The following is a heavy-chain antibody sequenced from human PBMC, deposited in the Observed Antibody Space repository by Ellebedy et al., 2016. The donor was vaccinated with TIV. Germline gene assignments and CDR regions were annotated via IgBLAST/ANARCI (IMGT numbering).Heavy chain of an antibody. CDR1: GGPISRYY. CDR2: IYYSGST. D-gene: IGHD1-14*01. J-gene: IGHJ2*01. V-gene: IGHV4-59*08. CDR3: ARLRQSRDRSHWYFDL. Sequence: SETLSLXXTVSGGPISRYYWTWIRQPPGKGLEWIGDIYYSGSTNYNPSLKSRVTISVDTSKNEFSLKMSSVTAADTAVYFCARLRQSRDRSHWYFDLWGRGTLVTVSS.